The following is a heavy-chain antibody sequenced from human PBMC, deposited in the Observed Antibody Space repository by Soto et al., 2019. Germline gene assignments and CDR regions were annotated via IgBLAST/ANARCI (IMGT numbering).Heavy chain of an antibody. CDR3: AKDLRRILLGYYYYYYGMDV. J-gene: IGHJ6*02. CDR1: GFTFSSYA. V-gene: IGHV3-23*01. Sequence: WGSLRLSCAASGFTFSSYAMSWVRQAPGKGLEWVSAISGSGGSTYYADSVKGRFTISRDNSKNTLYLQMNSLRAEDTAVYYCAKDLRRILLGYYYYYYGMDVWGQGTTVTVSS. CDR2: ISGSGGST. D-gene: IGHD2-15*01.